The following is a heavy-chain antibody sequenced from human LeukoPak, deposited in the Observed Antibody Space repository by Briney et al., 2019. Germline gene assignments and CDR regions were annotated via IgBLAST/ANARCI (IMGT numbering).Heavy chain of an antibody. CDR3: ARETSVWELRWTYYYMDV. V-gene: IGHV4-61*02. CDR1: GDSISSGNYY. Sequence: PSETPSLTCTVSGDSISSGNYYWSWIRQPAGKGLEWIGRIYTSGGTDYNPSLKSRVTISVDTSKNQFSLKLSSVTAADTAVYYCARETSVWELRWTYYYMDVWGKGTTVTVSS. D-gene: IGHD1-26*01. J-gene: IGHJ6*03. CDR2: IYTSGGT.